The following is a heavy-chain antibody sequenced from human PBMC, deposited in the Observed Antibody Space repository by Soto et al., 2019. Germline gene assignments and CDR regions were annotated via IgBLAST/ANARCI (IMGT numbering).Heavy chain of an antibody. V-gene: IGHV4-31*03. D-gene: IGHD4-17*01. Sequence: QVQLQESGPGLVKSSQTLSLTCTVSGGSISSGGLYWNWIRQHPGKGLEWIGYSYYTGSTYYNPSLKSRLVISIDTSKNQFSLKLKSVTAADTAVYFCARGGDRYGDYHIVDYWGQGTLVTVSS. CDR1: GGSISSGGLY. CDR2: SYYTGST. J-gene: IGHJ4*02. CDR3: ARGGDRYGDYHIVDY.